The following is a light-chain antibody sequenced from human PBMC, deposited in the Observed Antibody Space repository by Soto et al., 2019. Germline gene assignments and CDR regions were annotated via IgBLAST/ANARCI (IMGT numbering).Light chain of an antibody. V-gene: IGKV1-8*01. Sequence: AIRMTQSPSSLSASTGDRVTITCRASQGISSYLAWYQQKPGKAPKLLIYAASTLQSGVPSRFSGSGSGTDFTLTISCLQSEDFATYYCQQYYSYPWKFGQGTKV. CDR2: AAS. CDR3: QQYYSYPWK. J-gene: IGKJ1*01. CDR1: QGISSY.